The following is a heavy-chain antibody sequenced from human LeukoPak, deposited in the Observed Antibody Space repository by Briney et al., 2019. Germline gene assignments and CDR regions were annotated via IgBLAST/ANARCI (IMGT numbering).Heavy chain of an antibody. CDR2: IYYSGST. CDR1: GGSVSSGSYY. CDR3: ARSPIAAAGTPYYYYYYGMDV. V-gene: IGHV4-61*01. J-gene: IGHJ6*02. Sequence: SETLSLTCTVSGGSVSSGSYYWSWIRQPPGKGLEWIGYIYYSGSTNYNPSLKSRVTTSVDTSKNQFSLKLSSVTAADTAVYYCARSPIAAAGTPYYYYYYGMDVWGQGTTVTVSS. D-gene: IGHD6-13*01.